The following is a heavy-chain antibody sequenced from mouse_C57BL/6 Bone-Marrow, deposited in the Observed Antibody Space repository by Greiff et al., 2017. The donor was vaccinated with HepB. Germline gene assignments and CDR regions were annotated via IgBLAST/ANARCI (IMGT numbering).Heavy chain of an antibody. Sequence: QVQLQQSGPELVRPGVSVKISCKGSGYTFTSYWMHWVKQRPGQGLEWIGMIHPNSGSTNYNEKFKSKATLTVDKSSSTAYMQLSSLTSEDSAVYYCARFYYGSSSWFAYWGQGTLVTVSA. V-gene: IGHV1-64*01. CDR3: ARFYYGSSSWFAY. CDR1: GYTFTSYW. CDR2: IHPNSGST. J-gene: IGHJ3*01. D-gene: IGHD1-1*01.